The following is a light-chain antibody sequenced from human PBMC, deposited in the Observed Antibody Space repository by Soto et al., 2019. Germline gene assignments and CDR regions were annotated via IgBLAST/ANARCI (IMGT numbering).Light chain of an antibody. CDR2: EVS. CDR3: SSYAGSNNVV. J-gene: IGLJ2*01. CDR1: SSDVGVYNY. V-gene: IGLV2-8*01. Sequence: QSVLTQPPSASGSPGQSVTISCTGTSSDVGVYNYVSWYQQHPGKAPKLLIYEVSKRPSGVPVRFSGSKSGNTASLTVSGLQAEDEADFYCSSYAGSNNVVFGGGTKVTVL.